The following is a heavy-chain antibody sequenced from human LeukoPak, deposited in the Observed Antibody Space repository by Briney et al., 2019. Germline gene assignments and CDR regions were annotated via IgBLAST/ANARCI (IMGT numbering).Heavy chain of an antibody. Sequence: GGSLRLSCAASGFTFSSYSMNWVRQAPGKGLEWVSYISSSSSTKYYADSVKGRFTISRDNSKNTLYLQMNSLRADDTAVYYCARDSEGDGYNFDTWGRGTLVTVSS. V-gene: IGHV3-48*04. CDR2: ISSSSSTK. D-gene: IGHD5-24*01. CDR3: ARDSEGDGYNFDT. J-gene: IGHJ5*02. CDR1: GFTFSSYS.